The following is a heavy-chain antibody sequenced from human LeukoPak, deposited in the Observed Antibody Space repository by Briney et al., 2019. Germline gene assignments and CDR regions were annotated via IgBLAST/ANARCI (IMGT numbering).Heavy chain of an antibody. Sequence: ASVKVSCKASGYTFTGYYMHWVRQAPGQGLEWMGWINPNSGGTNYAQKFQGRVTMTRDTSISTAYMELSRLRSDDTAVYYCARSRITMVWGVFNWFDPWGQGTLVTVSS. D-gene: IGHD3-10*01. J-gene: IGHJ5*02. CDR2: INPNSGGT. V-gene: IGHV1-2*02. CDR1: GYTFTGYY. CDR3: ARSRITMVWGVFNWFDP.